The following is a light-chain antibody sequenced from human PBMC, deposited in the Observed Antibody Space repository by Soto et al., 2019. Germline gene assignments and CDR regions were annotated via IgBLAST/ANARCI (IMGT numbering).Light chain of an antibody. CDR3: QQYNNWPPVT. Sequence: EIVLTQSPGTLSLSPGQRATLSCRASQIVSTSYLAWYQQKPGQAPRLLIYGATSRATGVPDRFSGSGSGTDFTPTISSLQSEDFAVYYCQQYNNWPPVTFGQGTRLEIK. J-gene: IGKJ5*01. CDR2: GAT. CDR1: QIVSTSY. V-gene: IGKV3-20*01.